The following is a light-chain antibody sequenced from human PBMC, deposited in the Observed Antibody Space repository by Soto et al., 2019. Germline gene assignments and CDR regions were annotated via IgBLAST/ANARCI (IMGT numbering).Light chain of an antibody. CDR2: GAS. CDR3: QQYDRSLYT. Sequence: EIVLTQSPGTLSLSPGERATLSCRASQSVSSSYLAWYQQKPGQAPRLLIYGASTRATGIPDRFSGSGSGTDFTLTISRLEPGDFAVYYCQQYDRSLYTFGQGTKLEIK. V-gene: IGKV3-20*01. CDR1: QSVSSSY. J-gene: IGKJ2*01.